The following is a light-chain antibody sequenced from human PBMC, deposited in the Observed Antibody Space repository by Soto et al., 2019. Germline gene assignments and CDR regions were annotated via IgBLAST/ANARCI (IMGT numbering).Light chain of an antibody. CDR2: SNN. V-gene: IGLV1-44*01. J-gene: IGLJ2*01. CDR1: NSNIGSNT. Sequence: QTVVTQPPSASGTPGQRVTISCSGSNSNIGSNTVNWYRQLPGTAPKLLIYSNNQRPSGVPDRFSGPRSGTSASLAISGLQSDDEADYYCAAWDDSLSGRVIFGGGTKVTVL. CDR3: AAWDDSLSGRVI.